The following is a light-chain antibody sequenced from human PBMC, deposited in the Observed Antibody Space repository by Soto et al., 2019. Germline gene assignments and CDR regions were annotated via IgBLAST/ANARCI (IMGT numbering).Light chain of an antibody. CDR1: SSNIGAGYD. V-gene: IGLV1-40*01. CDR3: QSYDSSLSAYV. Sequence: QSVLTQPPSVSGAPGQRVTISCTGSSSNIGAGYDVHWYRQLPGTAPKLLIFRNNNRPSGVPDRFSGSQSGTSASLAITGLQAEDEADYYCQSYDSSLSAYVFATGTKVTVL. J-gene: IGLJ1*01. CDR2: RNN.